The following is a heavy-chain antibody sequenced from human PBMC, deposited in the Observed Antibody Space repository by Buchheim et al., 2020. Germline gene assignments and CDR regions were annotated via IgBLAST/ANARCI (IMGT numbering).Heavy chain of an antibody. Sequence: QVQLVESGGGLVKPGGSLRLSCAASGFTFSDYYMSWIRQAPGKGLEWVSYISSSGSTIYYADSVKGRFTISRDNAKNSMYLQMNSLRAEDTAVYYCARVAYDFWSGYRSNYYYYYMDVWGKGTT. CDR1: GFTFSDYY. V-gene: IGHV3-11*01. J-gene: IGHJ6*03. D-gene: IGHD3-3*01. CDR3: ARVAYDFWSGYRSNYYYYYMDV. CDR2: ISSSGSTI.